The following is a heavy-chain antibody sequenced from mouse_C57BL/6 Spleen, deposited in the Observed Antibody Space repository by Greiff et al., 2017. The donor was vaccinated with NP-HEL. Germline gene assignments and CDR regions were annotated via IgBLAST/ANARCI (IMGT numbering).Heavy chain of an antibody. Sequence: QVQLQQSGAELVRPGASVTLSCKASGYTFTDYEMHWVKQTPVHGLEWIGAIDPETGGTAYNQKFKGKAILTADKSSSTAYMELRSLTSEDSAVYYCTRFRAYYSKKGFAYWGQGTLVTVSA. CDR1: GYTFTDYE. V-gene: IGHV1-15*01. CDR3: TRFRAYYSKKGFAY. J-gene: IGHJ3*01. CDR2: IDPETGGT. D-gene: IGHD2-5*01.